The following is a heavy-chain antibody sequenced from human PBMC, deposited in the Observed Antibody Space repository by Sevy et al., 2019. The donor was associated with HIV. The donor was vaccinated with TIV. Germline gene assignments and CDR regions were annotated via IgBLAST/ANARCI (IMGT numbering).Heavy chain of an antibody. Sequence: GGSLRLWCAASGFAFSDHYVDWVRQAPGKGLEWAGRIRKRPNRYTTEYAASVEGRLTISRDDSRHSLYLQMNSLKTEDSAVYYCVRGPNCGVGGCQQISPYCLDVWGKGATVTVSS. V-gene: IGHV3-72*01. CDR3: VRGPNCGVGGCQQISPYCLDV. CDR2: IRKRPNRYTT. CDR1: GFAFSDHY. J-gene: IGHJ6*03. D-gene: IGHD2-21*01.